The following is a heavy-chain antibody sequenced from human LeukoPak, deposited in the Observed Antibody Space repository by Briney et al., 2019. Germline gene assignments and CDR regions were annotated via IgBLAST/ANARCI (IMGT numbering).Heavy chain of an antibody. D-gene: IGHD2-2*02. CDR3: ARDLTYIRAYFDY. CDR1: GFTFSNYA. J-gene: IGHJ4*02. V-gene: IGHV3-23*01. Sequence: GGSLRLSCAASGFTFSNYAMGWVRQAPGKGLEWVSSISSGGGSIYYGGSVKGRFTISRDNSKNTIYLQMNSLRAEDTAAYYCARDLTYIRAYFDYWGQGALVTVSS. CDR2: ISSGGGSI.